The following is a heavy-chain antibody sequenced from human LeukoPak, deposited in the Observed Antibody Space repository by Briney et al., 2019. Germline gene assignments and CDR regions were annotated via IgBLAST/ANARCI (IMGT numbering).Heavy chain of an antibody. CDR3: ASTVTSDIVVVPAAIAWFDP. CDR1: GGTFSSYA. CDR2: IIPIFGTA. D-gene: IGHD2-2*01. V-gene: IGHV1-69*01. Sequence: SVKVSCKASGGTFSSYAISWVRQAPGQGLEWMGGIIPIFGTANYAQKSQGRVTITADESTSTAYMELSSLRSEDTAVYYCASTVTSDIVVVPAAIAWFDPWGQGTLVTVSS. J-gene: IGHJ5*02.